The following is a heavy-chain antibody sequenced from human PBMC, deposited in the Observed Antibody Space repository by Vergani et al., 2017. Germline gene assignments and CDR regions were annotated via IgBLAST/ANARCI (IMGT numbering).Heavy chain of an antibody. CDR3: ARGRFGEPNFGEYYYGMDV. V-gene: IGHV1-2*02. D-gene: IGHD3-10*01. Sequence: QVQLVQSRAEVKKPGASVKVSCKASGYTFTGYYMHWVRQAPGQGLEWMGWINPNSGGTNYAQKFQGRVTMTRDTSISTAYMELSRLRSDDTAVYYCARGRFGEPNFGEYYYGMDVWGQGTTVTVSS. CDR1: GYTFTGYY. J-gene: IGHJ6*02. CDR2: INPNSGGT.